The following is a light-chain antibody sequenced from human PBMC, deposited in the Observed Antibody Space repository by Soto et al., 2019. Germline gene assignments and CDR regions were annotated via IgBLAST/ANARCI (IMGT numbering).Light chain of an antibody. CDR2: YDS. CDR1: NIGSKS. Sequence: SYELTQPPSVSVAPGKTARIPCGGNNIGSKSVHWYQQKPGQAPVLVIYYDSDRPSAIPERFSGSNSGNTATLTISRVEAGDEADYYCQVWDSSSDPLYVFGTGTKLTVL. CDR3: QVWDSSSDPLYV. V-gene: IGLV3-21*04. J-gene: IGLJ1*01.